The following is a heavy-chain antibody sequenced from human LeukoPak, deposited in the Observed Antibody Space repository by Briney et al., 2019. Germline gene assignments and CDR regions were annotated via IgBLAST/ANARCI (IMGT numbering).Heavy chain of an antibody. J-gene: IGHJ4*02. CDR3: ARRRAYYDILTGYYAPPDY. D-gene: IGHD3-9*01. CDR1: GFTFSDYY. CDR2: IKQDGSEK. Sequence: PGGSLRLSCAASGFTFSDYYMSWVRQAPGKGLEWVANIKQDGSEKYYVDSVKGRFTISRDNAKNSLYLQMNSLRAADTAVYYCARRRAYYDILTGYYAPPDYWGQGTLVTVSS. V-gene: IGHV3-7*01.